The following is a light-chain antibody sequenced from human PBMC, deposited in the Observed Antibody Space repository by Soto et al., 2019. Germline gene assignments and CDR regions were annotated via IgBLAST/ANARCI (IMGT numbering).Light chain of an antibody. CDR2: DAS. V-gene: IGKV3-15*01. CDR3: QQYTNWPPLT. Sequence: EIVMTQSPATLSVSPGEGATLSCRASQSVHSDLACYQQKPAQAPRLLIYDASTRATGIPARFSGSGAGTEFTLPIISLQSEDFAVYYCQQYTNWPPLTFGGGTKVEI. CDR1: QSVHSD. J-gene: IGKJ4*01.